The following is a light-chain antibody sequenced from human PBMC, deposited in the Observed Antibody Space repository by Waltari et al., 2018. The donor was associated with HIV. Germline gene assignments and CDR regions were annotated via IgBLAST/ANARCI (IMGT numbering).Light chain of an antibody. V-gene: IGKV3-11*01. CDR1: QAVSNF. CDR2: DAF. Sequence: EILLTQSPATLSLSLGERATLSCRASQAVSNFLAWYQQKPGQAPRLLIYDAFKRATDIPDRFSGSGSGADFTLTISSLEPEDFAVYYCQHRSNWPPSTFGQGTKLEIK. J-gene: IGKJ2*02. CDR3: QHRSNWPPST.